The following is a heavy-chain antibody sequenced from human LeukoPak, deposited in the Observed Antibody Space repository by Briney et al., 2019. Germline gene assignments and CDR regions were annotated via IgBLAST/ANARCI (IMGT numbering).Heavy chain of an antibody. CDR1: GFSFSTYA. J-gene: IGHJ4*02. CDR2: ISNNGDYT. Sequence: GGSLRLSCAASGFSFSTYAMSWVRQAPGKGLEWVSAISNNGDYTYYVDSVKGRFTISRDNSKNTLYLQMNSLRAEDTAVYSCAKGESNWGTSLPFDYWGQGTLVTVSS. CDR3: AKGESNWGTSLPFDY. V-gene: IGHV3-23*05. D-gene: IGHD7-27*01.